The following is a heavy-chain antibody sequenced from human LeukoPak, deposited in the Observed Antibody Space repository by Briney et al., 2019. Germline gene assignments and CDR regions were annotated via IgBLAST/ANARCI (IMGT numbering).Heavy chain of an antibody. D-gene: IGHD3-22*01. CDR1: GGTFSSYA. CDR3: ATWSASGSMIVVVPFDY. CDR2: IIPIFGTA. V-gene: IGHV1-69*13. Sequence: SVKVSCKASGGTFSSYAISWVRQAPGQGLEWMGGIIPIFGTANYAQKFQGRVTITADESTSTAYMELSSLRSEDTAVYYCATWSASGSMIVVVPFDYWGQGTLVTVSS. J-gene: IGHJ4*02.